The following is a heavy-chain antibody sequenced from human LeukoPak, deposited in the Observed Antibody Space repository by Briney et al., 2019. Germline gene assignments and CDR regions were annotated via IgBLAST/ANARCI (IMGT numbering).Heavy chain of an antibody. Sequence: ASVKVSCKASGGTFSSYAISWVRQAPGQGLEWMGGIIPNSGGTNYAQKFQGRVTMTRDTSISTAYMELSRLRSDDTAVYYCARGRLRVTNDYWGQGTLVTVSS. D-gene: IGHD4-17*01. CDR3: ARGRLRVTNDY. CDR2: IIPNSGGT. V-gene: IGHV1-2*02. J-gene: IGHJ4*02. CDR1: GGTFSSYA.